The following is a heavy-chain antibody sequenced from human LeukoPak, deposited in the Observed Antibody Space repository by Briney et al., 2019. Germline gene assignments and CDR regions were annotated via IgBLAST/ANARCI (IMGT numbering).Heavy chain of an antibody. V-gene: IGHV3-23*01. Sequence: GGSLRLSCAASGFTFSSYAMSWVRQAPGKGLEWVSAISGSGGSTYYADSVKGRFTISRDNSKNTLYLQMNSLRAKDTAVYYCAKFHAVGGDYWENVYYYGMDVWGQGTTVTVSS. D-gene: IGHD4-17*01. CDR1: GFTFSSYA. CDR2: ISGSGGST. CDR3: AKFHAVGGDYWENVYYYGMDV. J-gene: IGHJ6*02.